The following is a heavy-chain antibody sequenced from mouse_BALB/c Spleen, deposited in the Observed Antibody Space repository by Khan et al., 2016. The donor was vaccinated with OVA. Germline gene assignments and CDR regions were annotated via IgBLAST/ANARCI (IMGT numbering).Heavy chain of an antibody. CDR1: GYTFTSYT. Sequence: QVQLQQSGAELARPGASVKMSCKASGYTFTSYTIHWIRQRPGQALEWIGHINPSNNSPNYNQNFKDKAALIVDNSSRTASMQLSSLTSEDSAVFYCVREGYCQRSDGWFAYWGQGTLVTVSA. CDR2: INPSNNSP. V-gene: IGHV1-4*01. J-gene: IGHJ3*01. D-gene: IGHD2-14*01. CDR3: VREGYCQRSDGWFAY.